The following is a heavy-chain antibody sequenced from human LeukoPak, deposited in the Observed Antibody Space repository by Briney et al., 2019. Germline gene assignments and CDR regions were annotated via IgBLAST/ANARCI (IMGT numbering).Heavy chain of an antibody. CDR2: IYYSGRT. V-gene: IGHV4-31*03. CDR3: ARADIVATITGFIDY. D-gene: IGHD5-12*01. J-gene: IGHJ4*02. Sequence: PSETLSLTCTVSGGSIRSGNYYWTWIRQHPGKGLEWIGYIYYSGRTFYNPSLQSRVSISVDTSKNQFSLKLSSVTAADTAVYYCARADIVATITGFIDYWGQGTLVTVSS. CDR1: GGSIRSGNYY.